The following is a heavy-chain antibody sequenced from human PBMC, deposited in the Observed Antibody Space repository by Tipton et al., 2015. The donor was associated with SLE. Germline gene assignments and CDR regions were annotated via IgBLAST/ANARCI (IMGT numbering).Heavy chain of an antibody. V-gene: IGHV4-34*01. D-gene: IGHD2-2*01. J-gene: IGHJ4*02. CDR2: INHSGST. CDR3: VGSTAGGFFDY. Sequence: TLSLTCAVYGGSFSGYYWSWIRQPPGKGLEWIGEINHSGSTNYNPSLKSRVTISVDTSKNQFSLKLSFVTAADTSVYYCVGSTAGGFFDYWGQGTLVTVSS. CDR1: GGSFSGYY.